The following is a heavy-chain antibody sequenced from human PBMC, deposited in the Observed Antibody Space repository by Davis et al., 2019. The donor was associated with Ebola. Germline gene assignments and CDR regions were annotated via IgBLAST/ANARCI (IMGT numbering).Heavy chain of an antibody. Sequence: SETLSLTCAVSSYSISSGYSWSWIRQPPGKGLEWIGYIYYSGRTSYNPSLESRVTISVDTSKNQFSLKLTSMTVADTAVYYCAREAGAVGGWFDPWGQGTLVTVSS. D-gene: IGHD4-17*01. J-gene: IGHJ5*02. CDR2: IYYSGRT. CDR1: SYSISSGYS. V-gene: IGHV4-61*01. CDR3: AREAGAVGGWFDP.